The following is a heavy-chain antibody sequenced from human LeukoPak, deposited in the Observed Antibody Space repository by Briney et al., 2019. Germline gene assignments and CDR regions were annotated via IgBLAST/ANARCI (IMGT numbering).Heavy chain of an antibody. CDR2: ISYDGSNK. V-gene: IGHV3-30-3*01. Sequence: GGSLRLSCAASGFTFSSYAMHWVRQAPGKGLEWVAVISYDGSNKYYADSVKGRFTISRDNSKNTLYLQMNSLRAEDTAVYYCAKDRAHYYYGMDVWGQGTTVTVSS. CDR1: GFTFSSYA. CDR3: AKDRAHYYYGMDV. J-gene: IGHJ6*02.